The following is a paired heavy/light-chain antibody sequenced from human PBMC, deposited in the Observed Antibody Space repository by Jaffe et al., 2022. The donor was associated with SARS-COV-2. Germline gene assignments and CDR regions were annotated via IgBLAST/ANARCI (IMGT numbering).Heavy chain of an antibody. V-gene: IGHV3-23*04. CDR1: GFTFSSYA. Sequence: EVQVVESGGGLVQPGGSLRLSCAASGFTFSSYAMSWVRQAPGKGLEWVSAISGSGDSAYYADSVKGRFTISRDNSKNTLYLQMSSLRAEDAAVYYCAKDLFPSASHAPNWFDPWGQGTLVTVSS. J-gene: IGHJ5*02. CDR3: AKDLFPSASHAPNWFDP. D-gene: IGHD2-21*01. CDR2: ISGSGDSA.
Light chain of an antibody. CDR2: GNN. CDR3: NSRDSSGDHVL. V-gene: IGLV3-19*01. J-gene: IGLJ2*01. Sequence: SSELTQDPAVSVALGQTVRITCQGDSLRSYYPSWYQQKPGQAPVLVIFGNNNRPSGIPDRFSGSSSGNIISLTITGAQAEDEADYYCNSRDSSGDHVLFGGGTKLTVL. CDR1: SLRSYY.